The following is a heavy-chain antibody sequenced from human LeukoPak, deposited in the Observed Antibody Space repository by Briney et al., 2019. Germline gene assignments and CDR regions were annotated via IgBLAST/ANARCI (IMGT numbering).Heavy chain of an antibody. CDR1: GFSLSTSEMC. Sequence: SGPALVKPTQTLTLTCTFSGFSLSTSEMCVSWIRQPPGKALEWLARIDWDDDKYYSSSLKTRLTISKDNSKNQVVLTMTNLDPVDTATYYCAASTVGSGCHWFDPWGQGTLVTVSS. CDR3: AASTVGSGCHWFDP. J-gene: IGHJ5*02. CDR2: IDWDDDK. V-gene: IGHV2-70*11. D-gene: IGHD3-3*01.